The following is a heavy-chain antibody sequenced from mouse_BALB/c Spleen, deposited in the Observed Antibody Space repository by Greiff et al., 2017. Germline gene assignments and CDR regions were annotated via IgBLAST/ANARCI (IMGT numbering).Heavy chain of an antibody. CDR1: GFTFSSYA. Sequence: EVHLVESGGGLVKPGGSLKLSCAASGFTFSSYAMSWVRQTPEKRLEWVASISSGGSTYYPDSVKGRFTISRDNARNILYLQMSSLRSEDTAMYYCARVGYYVDGYFDVWGAGTTVTVSS. J-gene: IGHJ1*01. D-gene: IGHD2-3*01. CDR3: ARVGYYVDGYFDV. CDR2: ISSGGST. V-gene: IGHV5-6-5*01.